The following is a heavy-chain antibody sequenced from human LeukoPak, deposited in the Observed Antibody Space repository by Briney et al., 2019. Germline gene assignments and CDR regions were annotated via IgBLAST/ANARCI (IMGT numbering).Heavy chain of an antibody. D-gene: IGHD1-26*01. J-gene: IGHJ3*02. CDR3: ASCGNSGSYAGDAFDI. Sequence: ASVKVSCKASRYTFTSYDINWVRQATGQGLEWMGWMNPNSGNTGYAQKFQGRVTMTRNTSISTAYMELSSLRSEDTAVYYCASCGNSGSYAGDAFDIWGQGTMVTVSS. CDR1: RYTFTSYD. V-gene: IGHV1-8*01. CDR2: MNPNSGNT.